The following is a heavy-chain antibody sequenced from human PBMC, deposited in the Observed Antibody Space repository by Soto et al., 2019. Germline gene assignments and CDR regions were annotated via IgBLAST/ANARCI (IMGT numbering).Heavy chain of an antibody. J-gene: IGHJ5*02. Sequence: GGSLRLSCAASGFTFSSYGMHWVRQAPGKGLEWVAVISYDGSNKYYVDSVKGRFTISRDNSKNTLYLQMNSLRAEDTAVYYCAKDRMHYYGSGSYEDGFDPWGQGTLVTVSS. CDR3: AKDRMHYYGSGSYEDGFDP. CDR2: ISYDGSNK. V-gene: IGHV3-30*18. D-gene: IGHD3-10*01. CDR1: GFTFSSYG.